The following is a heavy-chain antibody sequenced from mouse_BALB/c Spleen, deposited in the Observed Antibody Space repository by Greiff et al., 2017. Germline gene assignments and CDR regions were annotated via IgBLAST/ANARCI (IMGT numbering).Heavy chain of an antibody. Sequence: VQLQESGAELVRPGTSVKVSCKASGYAFTNYLIEWVKQRPGQGLEWIGVINPGSGGTNYNEKFKGKATLTADKSSSTAYMQLSSLTSDDSAVYFCAMIYYDYHYAMDYWGQGTSVTVSS. J-gene: IGHJ4*01. D-gene: IGHD2-4*01. V-gene: IGHV1-54*01. CDR1: GYAFTNYL. CDR3: AMIYYDYHYAMDY. CDR2: INPGSGGT.